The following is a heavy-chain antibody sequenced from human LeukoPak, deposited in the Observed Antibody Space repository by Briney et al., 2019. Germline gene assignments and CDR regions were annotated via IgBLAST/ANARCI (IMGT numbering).Heavy chain of an antibody. CDR2: INSDGSST. D-gene: IGHD3-3*01. V-gene: IGHV3-74*01. Sequence: PGGSLRLSCAASGFTFSNYWMHWVRQAPGKGLVWVSHINSDGSSTSYADSVKGRFTISRDNAKNTLYLQMNSLRAEDTAVYYCARNPLFTIFGALTADFYFYYMDVWGKGTTVTVSS. CDR3: ARNPLFTIFGALTADFYFYYMDV. CDR1: GFTFSNYW. J-gene: IGHJ6*03.